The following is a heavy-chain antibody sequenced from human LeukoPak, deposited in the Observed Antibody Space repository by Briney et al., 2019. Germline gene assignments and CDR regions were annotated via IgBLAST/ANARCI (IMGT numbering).Heavy chain of an antibody. CDR1: GGSISSYY. CDR2: IYYSGST. Sequence: SETLSLTCTVSGGSISSYYWSWIRQPPGKGLEWIGYIYYSGSTNYNPSLKSRVTISVDTSKNQFSLKLSSVTAADTAVYYCARVDEQRLGSGVGYYYMDVWGKGTTVTISS. V-gene: IGHV4-59*01. D-gene: IGHD6-25*01. CDR3: ARVDEQRLGSGVGYYYMDV. J-gene: IGHJ6*03.